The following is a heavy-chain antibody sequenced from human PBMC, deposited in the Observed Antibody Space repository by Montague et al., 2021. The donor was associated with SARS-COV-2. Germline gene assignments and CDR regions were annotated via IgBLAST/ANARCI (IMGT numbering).Heavy chain of an antibody. CDR2: INSDGSST. CDR3: ASDSRYSGYEADY. J-gene: IGHJ4*02. D-gene: IGHD5-12*01. V-gene: IGHV3-74*01. Sequence: SLRLSCAASGFIFSNYWMHWVRQAPGKGLVWVSRINSDGSSTTYAASVKGRFTISRDNAKNTVYLQMNSLRAEDSAVYYCASDSRYSGYEADYWGQGTLVTVSS. CDR1: GFIFSNYW.